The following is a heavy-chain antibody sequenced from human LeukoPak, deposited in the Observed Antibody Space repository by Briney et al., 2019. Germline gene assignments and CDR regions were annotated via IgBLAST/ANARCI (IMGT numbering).Heavy chain of an antibody. CDR3: AKGGDYSYGYYFDS. CDR1: GFSFNTYG. D-gene: IGHD2-15*01. CDR2: ISYDGANE. J-gene: IGHJ4*02. Sequence: GGSLRLSCAASGFSFNTYGVHWVRQAPAKWLEWVALISYDGANEKYADSAKGRFTISRDNSKNTLYLQMNSLRDEDTAVYYCAKGGDYSYGYYFDSWGQGTPVTVSS. V-gene: IGHV3-30*18.